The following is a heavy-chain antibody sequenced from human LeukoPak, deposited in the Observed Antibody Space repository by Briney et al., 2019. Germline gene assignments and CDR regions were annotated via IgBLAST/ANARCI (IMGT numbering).Heavy chain of an antibody. CDR1: GFTFSSYA. D-gene: IGHD6-19*01. CDR3: AKAGIAVPATPEY. CDR2: ISSSGGTT. V-gene: IGHV3-23*01. J-gene: IGHJ4*02. Sequence: TGGSLRLSCAASGFTFSSYAINWVRQAPGKGLEWVSVISSSGGTTYYSDSVKGRFIISRDNSKNTLYLQMNGLRAEDTAVYYCAKAGIAVPATPEYCGQGTQVTVSS.